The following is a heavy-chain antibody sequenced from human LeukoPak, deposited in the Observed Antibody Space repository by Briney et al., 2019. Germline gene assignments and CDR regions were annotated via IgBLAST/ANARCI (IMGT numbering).Heavy chain of an antibody. Sequence: GGSLRLSCAASGFTFSSYSMNWVRQAPGKELEWVANIQDDGSEKNYVGSVKGRFIISRDNAKNSLFLQMSSLRDEDTALYYCARGWAAIPDWGQGTLVTVSS. J-gene: IGHJ4*02. V-gene: IGHV3-7*01. CDR3: ARGWAAIPD. CDR1: GFTFSSYS. D-gene: IGHD2-21*02. CDR2: IQDDGSEK.